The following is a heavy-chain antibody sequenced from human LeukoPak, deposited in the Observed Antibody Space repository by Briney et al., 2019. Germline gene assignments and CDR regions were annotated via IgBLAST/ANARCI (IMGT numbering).Heavy chain of an antibody. V-gene: IGHV4-39*01. Sequence: PSETLSLTCTVSGGSIRSSSYYWGWIRQPPGKGLEWIGSIYYSGSTYYNPSLKSRVTISVDTSKNQFSLKLSSVTAADTAVYYCATWDGWYREYWGQGTLVTVSS. D-gene: IGHD6-19*01. CDR3: ATWDGWYREY. CDR2: IYYSGST. J-gene: IGHJ4*02. CDR1: GGSIRSSSYY.